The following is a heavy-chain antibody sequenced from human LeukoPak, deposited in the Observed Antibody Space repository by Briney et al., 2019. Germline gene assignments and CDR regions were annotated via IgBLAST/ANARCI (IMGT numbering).Heavy chain of an antibody. CDR3: AGRSGSYYAEYFQH. CDR2: IYYSGST. J-gene: IGHJ1*01. CDR1: GGSISSYY. V-gene: IGHV4-59*01. D-gene: IGHD3-10*01. Sequence: PSETLSLTCTVSGGSISSYYWSWIRQLPGKGLEWIGYIYYSGSTNYNPSLKSQVTISVDTSKNQFSLKLSSVTAADTAVYYCAGRSGSYYAEYFQHWGQGTLVTVSS.